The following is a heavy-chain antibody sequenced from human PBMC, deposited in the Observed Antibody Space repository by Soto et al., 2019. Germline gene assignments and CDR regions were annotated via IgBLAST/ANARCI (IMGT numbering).Heavy chain of an antibody. CDR3: AKTEYYYGSAPNWFDP. Sequence: PGGSLRLSCAASGFTFSSYAMSWVRQAPGKGLEWVSAISGSGGSTYYADSVKGRFTISRDNSKNTLYLQMNSLRAEDTAVYYCAKTEYYYGSAPNWFDPWGQGTLVTVSS. V-gene: IGHV3-23*01. CDR2: ISGSGGST. J-gene: IGHJ5*02. D-gene: IGHD3-10*01. CDR1: GFTFSSYA.